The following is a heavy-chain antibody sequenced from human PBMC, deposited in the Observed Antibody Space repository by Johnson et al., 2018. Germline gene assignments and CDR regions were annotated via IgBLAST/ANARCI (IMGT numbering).Heavy chain of an antibody. Sequence: VQLVQSGGGLVQPGGSLKLSCAASGFTFSGSTMHWVRQASGRGLEWVGRITAYTYATLYAESMRGRFTISRDNSKETVHLQMDSLRAEDMAIYYLAKNLGDCTDSGDRCYWYFESWGQGTLVTVAS. CDR1: GFTFSGST. CDR3: AKNLGDCTDSGDRCYWYFES. J-gene: IGHJ1*01. V-gene: IGHV3-73*01. D-gene: IGHD2-15*01. CDR2: ITAYTYAT.